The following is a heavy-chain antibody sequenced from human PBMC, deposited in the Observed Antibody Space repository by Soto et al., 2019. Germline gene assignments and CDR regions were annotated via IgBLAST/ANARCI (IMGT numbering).Heavy chain of an antibody. D-gene: IGHD6-19*01. CDR3: ARKVAGSG. CDR1: GFTVSTFP. V-gene: IGHV3-23*01. Sequence: EMQLLESGGGLVQPGGSLRLSCAASGFTVSTFPMTWVRQAPGKGLEWVSSISSSGDGSSYADSVKGRFTISRDSSKNMLFLQLSSLRAEDTAVDYCARKVAGSGWGQGTLVTGSS. J-gene: IGHJ4*02. CDR2: ISSSGDGS.